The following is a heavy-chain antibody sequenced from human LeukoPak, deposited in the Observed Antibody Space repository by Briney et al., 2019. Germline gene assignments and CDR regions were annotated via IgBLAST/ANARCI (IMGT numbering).Heavy chain of an antibody. CDR1: GGSISSYY. Sequence: PSETLSLTCTVSGGSISSYYWSWIRQPPGKGLEWIGYIYYSGSTNYNPSLKSRVTISVDTSKNQFSLKLSSVTAADTAVYYCARVTYYYDSSGYSHRVSDYWGQGTLVTVSS. D-gene: IGHD3-22*01. CDR2: IYYSGST. J-gene: IGHJ4*02. CDR3: ARVTYYYDSSGYSHRVSDY. V-gene: IGHV4-59*01.